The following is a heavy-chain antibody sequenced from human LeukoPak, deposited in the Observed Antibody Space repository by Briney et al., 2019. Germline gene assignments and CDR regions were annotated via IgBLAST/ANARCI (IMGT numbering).Heavy chain of an antibody. J-gene: IGHJ4*02. CDR3: AQHYYGSGSPED. CDR1: GFTFSSYG. CDR2: IRYDGSNK. D-gene: IGHD3-10*01. Sequence: GGSLRLSCAASGFTFSSYGMHWVRQAPGKGLEWVAFIRYDGSNKYYADSVKGRFTLSRDNSKNTLYLQMNSLRAEDTAVYYCAQHYYGSGSPEDWGQGTLVTVSS. V-gene: IGHV3-30*02.